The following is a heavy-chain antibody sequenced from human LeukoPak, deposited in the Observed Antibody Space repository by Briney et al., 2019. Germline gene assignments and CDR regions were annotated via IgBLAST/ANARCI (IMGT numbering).Heavy chain of an antibody. CDR3: AKDPAAGDGYNAPLFDY. J-gene: IGHJ4*02. V-gene: IGHV3-23*01. CDR2: ISGSGGST. D-gene: IGHD5-24*01. Sequence: GGSLRLSCAASGFTFSSYAMSWVRQAPGKGLEWVSAISGSGGSTYYADSVKDRFTISRDNSKNTLYLQMNSLRAEDTAVYYCAKDPAAGDGYNAPLFDYWGQGTLVTVSS. CDR1: GFTFSSYA.